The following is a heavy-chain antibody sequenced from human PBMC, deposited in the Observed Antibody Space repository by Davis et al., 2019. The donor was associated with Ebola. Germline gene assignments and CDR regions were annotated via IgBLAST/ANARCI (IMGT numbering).Heavy chain of an antibody. D-gene: IGHD3-10*01. CDR2: IRSKANSYAT. Sequence: GGSLRLSCAASGFTFRGSAMRWVRQASGKGLEWVGRIRSKANSYATAYAASVKGRFTISRDDSKNTAYLQMNSLKTEDTAVYYCTKNGERGVDYWGQGTLVTVSS. V-gene: IGHV3-73*01. J-gene: IGHJ4*02. CDR3: TKNGERGVDY. CDR1: GFTFRGSA.